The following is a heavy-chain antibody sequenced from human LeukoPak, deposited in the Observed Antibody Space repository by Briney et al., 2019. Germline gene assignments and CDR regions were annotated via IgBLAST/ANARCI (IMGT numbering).Heavy chain of an antibody. CDR3: ARQHFYGSGSYFGY. J-gene: IGHJ4*02. V-gene: IGHV4-38-2*01. CDR2: IYHSGNT. Sequence: PSETLSLTCAVSRYSISSGYYWGWIRQPPGKGLEWIGSIYHSGNTYYHPSLKSRVTISVDTSKNQFSVKLSSVTAADTAVYYCARQHFYGSGSYFGYWGQGTLVTVSS. CDR1: RYSISSGYY. D-gene: IGHD3-10*01.